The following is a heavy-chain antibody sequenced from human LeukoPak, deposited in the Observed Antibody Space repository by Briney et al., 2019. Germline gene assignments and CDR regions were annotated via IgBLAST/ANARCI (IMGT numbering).Heavy chain of an antibody. CDR3: ARDDSGYCDY. Sequence: PGGSLRLSGAASGFTFSSYGMHWVRQAPGKGLGWVAVILYDGSIKYYAHSVKGRFTISRDNSKNTLYLQMNSLRAEDTAVYYCARDDSGYCDYWGQGTLVTVSS. D-gene: IGHD3-22*01. V-gene: IGHV3-33*01. CDR2: ILYDGSIK. J-gene: IGHJ4*02. CDR1: GFTFSSYG.